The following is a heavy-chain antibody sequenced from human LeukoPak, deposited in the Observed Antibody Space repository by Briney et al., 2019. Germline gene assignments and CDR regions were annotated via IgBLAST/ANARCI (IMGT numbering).Heavy chain of an antibody. V-gene: IGHV3-53*01. J-gene: IGHJ4*02. D-gene: IGHD3-16*01. Sequence: PGGSLRLSCAASGFTVSSNYMSWVRQAPGKGLEWVSVIYSGGSTYYADSVKGRFTISRDNSKNTLYLQMNSLRAEDTAVYYCAKAPNGGLAYLFDYWGQGTLVTVSS. CDR2: IYSGGST. CDR1: GFTVSSNY. CDR3: AKAPNGGLAYLFDY.